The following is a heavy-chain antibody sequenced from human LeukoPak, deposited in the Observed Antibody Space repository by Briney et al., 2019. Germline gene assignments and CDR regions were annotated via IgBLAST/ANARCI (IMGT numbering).Heavy chain of an antibody. J-gene: IGHJ4*02. V-gene: IGHV4-4*07. CDR3: ARDLTGTSNAEYFDY. D-gene: IGHD1-20*01. Sequence: SETLSLTCTVSGGSITSHYWSWIRQPAGKGLEWIGRIYSTGITHYNPSLKSRLTMSVDTSKNQFSLKLRSVTAADTAAYYCARDLTGTSNAEYFDYWGQGTLVTVSS. CDR2: IYSTGIT. CDR1: GGSITSHY.